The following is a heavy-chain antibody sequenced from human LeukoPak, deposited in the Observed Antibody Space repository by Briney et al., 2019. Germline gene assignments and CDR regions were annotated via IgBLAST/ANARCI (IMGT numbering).Heavy chain of an antibody. CDR1: GYTLTELS. V-gene: IGHV1-24*01. CDR2: FDPEDGET. Sequence: ASVNVSCKVSGYTLTELSMHWVRQAPGKGLEWMGGFDPEDGETIYAQKFQGRVTMTEDTSTDTAYMELSSLRSEDTAVYYCATLNRYSGYDYSAFDIWGQGTMVTVSS. CDR3: ATLNRYSGYDYSAFDI. J-gene: IGHJ3*02. D-gene: IGHD5-12*01.